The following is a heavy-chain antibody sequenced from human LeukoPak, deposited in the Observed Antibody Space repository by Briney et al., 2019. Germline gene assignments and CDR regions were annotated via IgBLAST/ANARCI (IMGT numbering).Heavy chain of an antibody. CDR1: GGSFSTYY. J-gene: IGHJ3*02. D-gene: IGHD3-3*01. CDR3: ARGLEYDFWSGNYSDGYI. V-gene: IGHV4-34*01. CDR2: INHSAST. Sequence: SSETLSLTCAVYGGSFSTYYWTWIRQPPGKGLEWIGEINHSASTNYHPSLKSRVTISVDTSKNQFSLKLSSVTAADTAVYYCARGLEYDFWSGNYSDGYIWGQGTMVTVSS.